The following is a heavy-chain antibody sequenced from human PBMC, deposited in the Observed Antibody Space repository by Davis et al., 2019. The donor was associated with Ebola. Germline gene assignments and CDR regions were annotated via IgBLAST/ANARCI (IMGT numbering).Heavy chain of an antibody. CDR1: GGTFSSYA. D-gene: IGHD1-14*01. J-gene: IGHJ6*02. V-gene: IGHV1-69*13. Sequence: SVKVSCKASGGTFSSYAISWVRQAPGQGLDWMGGIIPVFGIPKYAQKFQGRVTITAVESTSTAYMELSSLRSEDTAVYYCARDPEPGLLYYGMDVWGQGTTVTVS. CDR2: IIPVFGIP. CDR3: ARDPEPGLLYYGMDV.